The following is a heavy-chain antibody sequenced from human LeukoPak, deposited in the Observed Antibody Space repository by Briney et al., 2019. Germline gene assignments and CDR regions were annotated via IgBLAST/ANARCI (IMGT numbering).Heavy chain of an antibody. CDR1: GFTFSSYS. CDR2: ISSSSSYI. V-gene: IGHV3-21*04. Sequence: PGGSLRLSCAASGFTFSSYSMNWVRQAPGKGLEWVSSISSSSSYIYYADSVKGRFTISRDNSKNTLYLQMNSLRAEDTAVYYCAKDQTYSYGYFPSEYFDYWGQGTLVTVSS. D-gene: IGHD5-18*01. J-gene: IGHJ4*02. CDR3: AKDQTYSYGYFPSEYFDY.